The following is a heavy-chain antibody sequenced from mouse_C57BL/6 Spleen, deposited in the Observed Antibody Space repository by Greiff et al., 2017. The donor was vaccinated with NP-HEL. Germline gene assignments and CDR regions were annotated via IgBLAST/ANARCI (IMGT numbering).Heavy chain of an antibody. CDR3: ARQGITTVVARYYYAMDY. CDR2: ILPGSGST. V-gene: IGHV1-9*01. CDR1: GYTFTGYW. Sequence: VQLQQSGAELMKPGASVKLSCKATGYTFTGYWIEWVKQRPGHGLEWIGEILPGSGSTNYNEKFKGKATFTADTSSNTAYMQLSSLTTEDSAIYYCARQGITTVVARYYYAMDYWGQGTSVTVS. J-gene: IGHJ4*01. D-gene: IGHD1-1*01.